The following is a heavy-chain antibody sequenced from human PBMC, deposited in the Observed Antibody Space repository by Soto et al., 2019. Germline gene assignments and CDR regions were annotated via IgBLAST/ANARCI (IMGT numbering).Heavy chain of an antibody. CDR3: ARARCSGGSCYQADY. D-gene: IGHD2-15*01. V-gene: IGHV1-46*03. J-gene: IGHJ4*02. CDR1: GYTFTSYY. CDR2: INPSGGST. Sequence: QVQLVQSGAEVKKPGASVKVSCKASGYTFTSYYMHWVRQAPGQGLEWMGIINPSGGSTSYAQKFQGRVTMTSDTATSTLYMELSSLRSEDTAVYYCARARCSGGSCYQADYWGQGTLVTVSS.